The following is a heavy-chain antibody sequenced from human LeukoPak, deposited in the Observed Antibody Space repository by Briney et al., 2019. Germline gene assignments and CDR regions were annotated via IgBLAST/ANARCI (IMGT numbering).Heavy chain of an antibody. J-gene: IGHJ4*02. CDR2: IYTSGST. D-gene: IGHD3-3*01. CDR1: GGSISTYY. CDR3: ASTPEELTIFGVVYFDY. Sequence: SETLSLTCTVSGGSISTYYWSWIRQPAGKGLEWIGRIYTSGSTNYNPSLKSRVTMSVDTSKNQFSLKLSSVTAADTAVYYCASTPEELTIFGVVYFDYWGQGTLVTVSS. V-gene: IGHV4-4*07.